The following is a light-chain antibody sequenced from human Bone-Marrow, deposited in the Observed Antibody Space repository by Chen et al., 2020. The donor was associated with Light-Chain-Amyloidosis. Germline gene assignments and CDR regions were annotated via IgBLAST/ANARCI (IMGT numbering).Light chain of an antibody. Sequence: SYELTQPPSVSVSPGQTARITCSGDDLPTKYAYWYQQQPGQAPVLVIHRYTWRPSGISERFSGSSSGTTATLTISGVQAEDEADYHCQSADSSGTYEVIFGGGTKLTVL. J-gene: IGLJ2*01. CDR3: QSADSSGTYEVI. CDR1: DLPTKY. V-gene: IGLV3-25*03. CDR2: RYT.